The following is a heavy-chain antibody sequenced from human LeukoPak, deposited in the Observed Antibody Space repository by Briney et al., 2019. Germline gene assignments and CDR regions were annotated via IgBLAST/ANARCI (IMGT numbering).Heavy chain of an antibody. CDR1: GFTFSDYY. CDR2: IISSGTTT. Sequence: GGSLRLSCAASGFTFSDYYMSWIRQAPGKGLEWVSTIISSGTTTHYADSVKGRFTISRDNAKNSLYLQMNSLRADDTAVFYCARVVAAAGTDWFDPWGQGALVTVSS. D-gene: IGHD6-13*01. V-gene: IGHV3-11*04. J-gene: IGHJ5*02. CDR3: ARVVAAAGTDWFDP.